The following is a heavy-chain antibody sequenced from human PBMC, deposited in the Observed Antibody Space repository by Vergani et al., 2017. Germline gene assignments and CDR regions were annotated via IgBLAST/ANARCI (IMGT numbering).Heavy chain of an antibody. Sequence: QVQLVESGGGLVKPGGSLRLSCAASGFTFSDYYMSWIRQAPGKGLEWVSYISSSGSTIYYADSVKGRFTISRDNTKNSLYLQMNSLRAEDTAVYYCARGPHYYGSGSSYYYYGMDVWGQGTTVTVSS. V-gene: IGHV3-11*04. D-gene: IGHD3-10*01. J-gene: IGHJ6*02. CDR3: ARGPHYYGSGSSYYYYGMDV. CDR1: GFTFSDYY. CDR2: ISSSGSTI.